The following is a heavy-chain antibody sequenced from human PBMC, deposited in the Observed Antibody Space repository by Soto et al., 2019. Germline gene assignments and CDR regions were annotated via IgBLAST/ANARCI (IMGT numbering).Heavy chain of an antibody. CDR3: ARGLITGSHYSGGWYYFDS. Sequence: SETLSLTCAVYGGSFSGYYLTWIRQTPGKGLQWIGQINHSGSASYNPSLKSRVTISVHTSNSQFSLELSSVTAADTAVYYCARGLITGSHYSGGWYYFDSWGQGTQVTVSS. V-gene: IGHV4-34*01. J-gene: IGHJ4*02. CDR1: GGSFSGYY. CDR2: INHSGSA. D-gene: IGHD6-19*01.